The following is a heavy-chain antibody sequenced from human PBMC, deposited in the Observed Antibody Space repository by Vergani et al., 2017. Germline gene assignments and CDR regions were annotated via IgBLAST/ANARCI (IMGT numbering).Heavy chain of an antibody. CDR3: ARLVSNEFQE. Sequence: QVQLQESGPGLVKPSETLSLTCTVSGGSVSSCIYSWSWIRQPAGNGLEWIGYIYYSGRANYNPSLKSRVTISVDTSKNQFSLNLSSVTAADTAVYYCARLVSNEFQEWGLGTLVTVSS. CDR1: GGSVSSCIYS. J-gene: IGHJ4*02. CDR2: IYYSGRA. D-gene: IGHD4-11*01. V-gene: IGHV4-61*10.